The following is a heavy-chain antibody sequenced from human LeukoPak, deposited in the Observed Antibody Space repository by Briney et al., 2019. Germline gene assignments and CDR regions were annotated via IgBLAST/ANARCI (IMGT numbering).Heavy chain of an antibody. J-gene: IGHJ5*02. CDR3: TRDSGTTGEVKFDP. D-gene: IGHD3-10*01. V-gene: IGHV4-4*07. CDR1: GGSISKQY. Sequence: SETLSLTCTVSGGSISKQYWTWVRQSAGKGLEWIGRIYGDGTITYNPSLKSRVTMSVDTSKNQFSLRLTSVTAADTAMYYCTRDSGTTGEVKFDPWGQGILDTVSS. CDR2: IYGDGTI.